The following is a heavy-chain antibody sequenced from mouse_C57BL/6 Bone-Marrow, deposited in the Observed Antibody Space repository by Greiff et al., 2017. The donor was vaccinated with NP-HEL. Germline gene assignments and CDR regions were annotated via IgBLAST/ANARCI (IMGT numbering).Heavy chain of an antibody. J-gene: IGHJ2*01. Sequence: EVQLQQSGPELVKPGASVKISCKASGYTFTDYYMNWVKQSHGKSLEWIGDINPNNGGTSYNQKFKGKATLTVDKSSSTAYMELRSLTSDGSAVYYCSRGGYFDYWCQGTTLTVSS. CDR1: GYTFTDYY. CDR3: SRGGYFDY. CDR2: INPNNGGT. V-gene: IGHV1-26*01.